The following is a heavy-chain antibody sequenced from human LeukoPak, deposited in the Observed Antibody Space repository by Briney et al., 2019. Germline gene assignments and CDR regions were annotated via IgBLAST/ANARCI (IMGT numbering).Heavy chain of an antibody. CDR1: GASISSYY. J-gene: IGHJ3*02. CDR3: ARGARLRAARGCAFDI. Sequence: NPSETLSLTCTVSGASISSYYWTWIRQPAGKGLEWIGRVYTSGSTNYNPSLKSRVTISVDTSKNQFSLKLSSVTAADTAVYYCARGARLRAARGCAFDIWGQGTMVTVSS. D-gene: IGHD6-6*01. V-gene: IGHV4-4*07. CDR2: VYTSGST.